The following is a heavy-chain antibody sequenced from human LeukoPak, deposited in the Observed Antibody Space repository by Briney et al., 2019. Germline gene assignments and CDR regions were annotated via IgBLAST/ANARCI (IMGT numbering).Heavy chain of an antibody. CDR2: IYYSGST. V-gene: IGHV4-39*07. CDR3: AREWIQEWGDILNYYYYYMDV. CDR1: GGSISSSSYY. J-gene: IGHJ6*03. D-gene: IGHD5-18*01. Sequence: SETLSLTCTVSGGSISSSSYYWGWIRQPPGTGLEWIGSIYYSGSTYYNPSLKSRVTISVDTSKNQFSLKLSSVTAADTAVYYCAREWIQEWGDILNYYYYYMDVWGKGTTVTVSS.